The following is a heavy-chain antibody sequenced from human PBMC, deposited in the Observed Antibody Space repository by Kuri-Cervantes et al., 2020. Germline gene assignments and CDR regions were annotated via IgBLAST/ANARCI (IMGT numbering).Heavy chain of an antibody. J-gene: IGHJ5*02. V-gene: IGHV4-59*01. CDR2: VYYSGST. CDR3: ARWMVRAGGWFDP. Sequence: GSLRLSCTVSGDSISTFYCSWIRQPPGKGLEWIGYVYYSGSTNYNPSLKSRITISVDTSNQQFSLKVSSVTAADTAVYYCARWMVRAGGWFDPWGQGTLVTVSS. D-gene: IGHD3-10*01. CDR1: GDSISTFY.